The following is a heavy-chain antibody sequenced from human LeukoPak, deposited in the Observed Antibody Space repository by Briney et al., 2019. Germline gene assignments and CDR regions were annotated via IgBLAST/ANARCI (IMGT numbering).Heavy chain of an antibody. CDR2: ISESGDTT. D-gene: IGHD1-26*01. J-gene: IGHJ4*02. CDR1: GFTFSNYA. CDR3: AKQWVDC. V-gene: IGHV3-23*01. Sequence: GGSLRLSCAASGFTFSNYAMNWVRQAPGEGLEWVSSISESGDTTHYADSVKGRFTISRDNAQNTLYLQMNTLRAEDTALYYCAKQWVDCWGQGTLVTVSS.